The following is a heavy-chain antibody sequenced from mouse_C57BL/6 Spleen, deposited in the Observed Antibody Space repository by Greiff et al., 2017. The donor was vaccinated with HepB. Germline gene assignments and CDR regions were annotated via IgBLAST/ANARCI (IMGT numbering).Heavy chain of an antibody. Sequence: EVKLQESGPGLVKPSQSLSLTCSVTGYSITSGYYWNWIRQFPGNKLEWMGYISYDGSNNYNPSLKNRISITRDTSKNQFFLKLNSVTTEDTATYYCARGDGYYGWGTGTTVTVSS. CDR1: GYSITSGYY. J-gene: IGHJ1*03. CDR2: ISYDGSN. CDR3: ARGDGYYG. V-gene: IGHV3-6*01. D-gene: IGHD2-3*01.